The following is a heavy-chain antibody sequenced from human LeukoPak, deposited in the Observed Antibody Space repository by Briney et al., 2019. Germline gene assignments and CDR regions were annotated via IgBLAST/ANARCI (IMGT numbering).Heavy chain of an antibody. Sequence: SETLSLTCTVSGGSISSGDYYWSWIRQPPGKGLEWIGYVYYSGSTYYNPSLKSRVTISVDTSKNQFSLKLSSVTAADTAVYYCARARLSSSSPDGYFDYWGQGTLVTVSS. CDR1: GGSISSGDYY. J-gene: IGHJ4*02. CDR3: ARARLSSSSPDGYFDY. D-gene: IGHD6-6*01. CDR2: VYYSGST. V-gene: IGHV4-30-4*08.